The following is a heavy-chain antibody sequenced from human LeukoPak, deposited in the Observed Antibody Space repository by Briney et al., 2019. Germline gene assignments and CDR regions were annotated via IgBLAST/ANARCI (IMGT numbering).Heavy chain of an antibody. CDR3: ARVPVGILRFDY. CDR2: IYYSGST. CDR1: GGSISSGDYY. D-gene: IGHD4-17*01. V-gene: IGHV4-30-4*08. Sequence: SQTLSLTCTVSGGSISSGDYYWSWIRQPPGKGLEWIGYIYYSGSTYYNPSLKSRVTVSVDTSKNQFSLKLSSVTAADTAVYYCARVPVGILRFDYWGQGTLVTVSS. J-gene: IGHJ4*02.